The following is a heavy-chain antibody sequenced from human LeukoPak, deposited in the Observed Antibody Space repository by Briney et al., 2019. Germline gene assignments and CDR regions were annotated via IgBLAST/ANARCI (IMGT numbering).Heavy chain of an antibody. Sequence: GASVKVSCKASGYTFTSYGISWVRQAPGQGLEWMGWISAYNGNTNYAQKLQGRVTMTTDTSTNTAYMELRSLRSDDTAVYYCARDYYYDSSGYYPFFDYWGQGTLVTVSS. CDR3: ARDYYYDSSGYYPFFDY. D-gene: IGHD3-22*01. V-gene: IGHV1-18*01. CDR2: ISAYNGNT. J-gene: IGHJ4*02. CDR1: GYTFTSYG.